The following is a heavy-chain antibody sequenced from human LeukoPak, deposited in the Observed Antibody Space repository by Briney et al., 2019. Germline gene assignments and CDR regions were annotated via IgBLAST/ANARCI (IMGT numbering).Heavy chain of an antibody. CDR3: ARVAHQAAAGLLYYFDY. J-gene: IGHJ4*02. D-gene: IGHD6-13*01. Sequence: GGSLRLSCAASGFTFSSYAMHWVRQAPGKGLEWVAVISYDGSNKYYADSVKGRFTISRDNSKNTLYLQMNSLRAEDTAVYYCARVAHQAAAGLLYYFDYWGQGTLVTVSS. CDR1: GFTFSSYA. CDR2: ISYDGSNK. V-gene: IGHV3-30-3*01.